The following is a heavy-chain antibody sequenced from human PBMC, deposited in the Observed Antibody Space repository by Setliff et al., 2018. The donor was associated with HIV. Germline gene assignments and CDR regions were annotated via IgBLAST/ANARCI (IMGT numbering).Heavy chain of an antibody. D-gene: IGHD3-3*01. Sequence: GGSLRLSCAASGITFGSYGMQWVRQGPGKGLEWVAGISDDGSRKYYADSVKGRFTLSRDTSKNTLFLQMNSLRPEDAAVYYCARVRLYNTALDYWGQGTLVTVSS. J-gene: IGHJ4*02. CDR1: GITFGSYG. CDR3: ARVRLYNTALDY. CDR2: ISDDGSRK. V-gene: IGHV3-30*03.